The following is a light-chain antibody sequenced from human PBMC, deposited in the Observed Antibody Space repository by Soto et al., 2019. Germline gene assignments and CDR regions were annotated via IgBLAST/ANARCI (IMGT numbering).Light chain of an antibody. J-gene: IGLJ1*01. CDR3: TSYASSSTLL. Sequence: QSALTRPASVSGSPGQSITISCTGTSSDVGGYNFVSWYQHHPGKAPKLMIYEVSSRPSGVSNRFSGSKSGNTASLTISGLQAEDEADYYCTSYASSSTLLFGTGTKVTVL. CDR1: SSDVGGYNF. CDR2: EVS. V-gene: IGLV2-14*01.